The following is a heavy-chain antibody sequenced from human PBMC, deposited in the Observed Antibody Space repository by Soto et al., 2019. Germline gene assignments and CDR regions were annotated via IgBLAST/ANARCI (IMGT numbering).Heavy chain of an antibody. CDR3: ARGRSASSDFDY. Sequence: EVQLVESGGGLVQPGGSLRLSCAASGFSVSTNYMNWVRQAPGKGLEWVSVIYSGGTTYYADSVKGRFTISRDNSKNTLYLQMNCLRAEDTAVYYCARGRSASSDFDYWGQGTLVTVSS. CDR1: GFSVSTNY. D-gene: IGHD3-10*01. CDR2: IYSGGTT. V-gene: IGHV3-66*01. J-gene: IGHJ4*02.